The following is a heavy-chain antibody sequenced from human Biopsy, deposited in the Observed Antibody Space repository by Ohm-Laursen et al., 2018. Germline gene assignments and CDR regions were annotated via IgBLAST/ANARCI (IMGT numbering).Heavy chain of an antibody. J-gene: IGHJ3*01. CDR1: GFAFNSYW. V-gene: IGHV3-9*01. CDR2: IHWNSGVI. CDR3: ARAYGNGFYRDAFDL. D-gene: IGHD6-19*01. Sequence: SSLRLSCAASGFAFNSYWKFWVRQVPGKGLEWVGGIHWNSGVIDYVDSAKGRFTISRDNAKNSLYLQLNSLRTEDTAFYYCARAYGNGFYRDAFDLWGQGTIVSGS.